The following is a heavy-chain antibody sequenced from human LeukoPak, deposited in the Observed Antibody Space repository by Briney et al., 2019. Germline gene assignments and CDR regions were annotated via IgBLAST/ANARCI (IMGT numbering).Heavy chain of an antibody. V-gene: IGHV3-7*01. Sequence: GGSLRLSCAASGFTFSDYRMSWMRQAPGKGLEWVANIKYDGDEEYYVDSVKGRFTISRDNAKNSLYLQLNSLRVEDTAVYYCTSGGAAPGSFDNWGQGTLVTVSP. D-gene: IGHD6-13*01. CDR3: TSGGAAPGSFDN. CDR1: GFTFSDYR. CDR2: IKYDGDEE. J-gene: IGHJ4*02.